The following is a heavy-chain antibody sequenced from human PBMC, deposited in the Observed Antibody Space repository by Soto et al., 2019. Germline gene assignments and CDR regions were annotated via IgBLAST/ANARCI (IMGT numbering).Heavy chain of an antibody. J-gene: IGHJ6*02. Sequence: QVQLVQSGAEVKKPGSSVKVSCKASGGTFSSYAISWVRQAPGQGLEWMGGIIPIFGTANYAQEFQGRVTITADKTPSTAYMELSSLRSEDTAVYYCARGDVGVTAQYYYYYGMDVWGQGTTVTVSS. D-gene: IGHD2-21*02. V-gene: IGHV1-69*06. CDR2: IIPIFGTA. CDR3: ARGDVGVTAQYYYYYGMDV. CDR1: GGTFSSYA.